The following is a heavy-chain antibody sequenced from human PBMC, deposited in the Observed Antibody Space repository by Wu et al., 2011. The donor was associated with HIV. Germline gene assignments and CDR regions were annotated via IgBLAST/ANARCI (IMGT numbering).Heavy chain of an antibody. D-gene: IGHD1-1*01. J-gene: IGHJ4*02. V-gene: IGHV1-69*06. CDR1: GGTFSSYA. Sequence: QVQLVQSGAEVKKPGSSVKVSCKASGGTFSSYAISWVRQAPGQGLEWMGRIIPIFGTANYAQKFQGRVTITADKSTSTAYMELSSLRSDDTAVYYCARGDNLPLTKRYYFHYWGQGTLVTVSS. CDR3: ARGDNLPLTKRYYFHY. CDR2: IIPIFGTA.